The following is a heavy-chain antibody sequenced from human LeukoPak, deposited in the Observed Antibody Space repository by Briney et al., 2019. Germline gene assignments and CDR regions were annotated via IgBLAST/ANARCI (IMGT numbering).Heavy chain of an antibody. CDR3: ARVKYYYGSGSYFWNIFDY. D-gene: IGHD3-10*01. V-gene: IGHV3-48*03. J-gene: IGHJ4*02. CDR2: ISSSGSTI. CDR1: GFTFSSYE. Sequence: GGPLRLSCAASGFTFSSYEMNWVRQAPGKGLEWVSYISSSGSTIYYADSVKGRFTISRDNAKNTLYLQMNSLRAEDTAVYYCARVKYYYGSGSYFWNIFDYWGQGTLVTVSS.